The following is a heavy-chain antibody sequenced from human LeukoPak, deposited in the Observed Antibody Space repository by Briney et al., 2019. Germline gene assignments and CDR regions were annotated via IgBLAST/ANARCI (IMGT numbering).Heavy chain of an antibody. CDR2: IYHSGST. CDR1: GYSISSGYY. D-gene: IGHD2-15*01. V-gene: IGHV4-38-2*02. CDR3: AYSGIGAFDI. J-gene: IGHJ3*02. Sequence: SETLSLTCTVSGYSISSGYYWGWIRQPPGKGLEWIGSIYHSGSTYYNPSLKSRVTISVDTSKNQFSLKPSSVTAADTAVYYCAYSGIGAFDIWGQGTMVTVSS.